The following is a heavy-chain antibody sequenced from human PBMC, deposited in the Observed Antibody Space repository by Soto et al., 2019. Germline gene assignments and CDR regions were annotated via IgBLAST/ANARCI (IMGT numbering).Heavy chain of an antibody. D-gene: IGHD2-21*02. CDR3: ASWYCGGDCYWRY. J-gene: IGHJ4*02. V-gene: IGHV4-39*01. CDR1: GGSISSSSYY. Sequence: QLQLQESGPGLVKPSETMSLTCTVSGGSISSSSYYWGWIRQPPGKGLEWIGSIYYSGSTYYNPSLKSRVTISVDTSKIQFSLKLSCVTASDTAVYYCASWYCGGDCYWRYWGQGTLVTVSS. CDR2: IYYSGST.